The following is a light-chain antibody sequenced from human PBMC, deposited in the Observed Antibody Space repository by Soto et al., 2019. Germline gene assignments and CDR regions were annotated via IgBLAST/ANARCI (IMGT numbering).Light chain of an antibody. J-gene: IGKJ4*01. V-gene: IGKV3-15*01. Sequence: EIEMTQSPATLSLSPGERATLYCWASQSVSSNLAWYQQKPGQAPRLLIYDASTRATDIPARFSGSGSGTEFTLTISSLQSEDFAVYYCQQYYNWLTFGGGTKVDIK. CDR2: DAS. CDR1: QSVSSN. CDR3: QQYYNWLT.